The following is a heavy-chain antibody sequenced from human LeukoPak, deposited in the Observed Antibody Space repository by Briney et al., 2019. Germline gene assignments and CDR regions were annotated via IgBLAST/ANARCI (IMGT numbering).Heavy chain of an antibody. CDR2: IYYSGST. Sequence: SETLSLTCTVSGGSISSYYWSWIRQPPGKGLEWIGDIYYSGSTNYNPSLKSRVTISVDTSKNQSSLKLSSVTAADTAVYYCARGSAANSDYWGQGTLVTVSS. V-gene: IGHV4-59*01. CDR1: GGSISSYY. J-gene: IGHJ4*02. D-gene: IGHD2-2*01. CDR3: ARGSAANSDY.